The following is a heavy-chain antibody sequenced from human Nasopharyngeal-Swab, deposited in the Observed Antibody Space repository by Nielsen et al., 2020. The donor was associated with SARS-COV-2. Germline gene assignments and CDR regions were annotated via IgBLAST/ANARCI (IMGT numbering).Heavy chain of an antibody. Sequence: SAMVSSKPFSGTFSSYAISSERQSPGQGLEGTGGIIPIFGTTNYAQKFQGRVTITEYESTSKAYMELSSLRSADTAVYYCARRIVVVPAATNWFDTWGQGTLVNVSS. CDR3: ARRIVVVPAATNWFDT. D-gene: IGHD2-2*01. J-gene: IGHJ5*02. V-gene: IGHV1-69*13. CDR1: SGTFSSYA. CDR2: IIPIFGTT.